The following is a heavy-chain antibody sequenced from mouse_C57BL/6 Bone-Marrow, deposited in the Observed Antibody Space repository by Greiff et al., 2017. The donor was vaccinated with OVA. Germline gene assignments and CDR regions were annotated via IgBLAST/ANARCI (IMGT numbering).Heavy chain of an antibody. V-gene: IGHV3-6*01. CDR3: RYYDYDDYFDY. Sequence: EVKLQESGPGLVKPSQSLSLTCSVTGYSITSGYYWHWIRQFPGNKLEWMGYISYDGSNNYNPSLKNRISITRDTSKNQFFLKLNSVTTEDTATYYCRYYDYDDYFDYWGQGTTLTVSS. CDR2: ISYDGSN. J-gene: IGHJ2*01. CDR1: GYSITSGYY. D-gene: IGHD2-4*01.